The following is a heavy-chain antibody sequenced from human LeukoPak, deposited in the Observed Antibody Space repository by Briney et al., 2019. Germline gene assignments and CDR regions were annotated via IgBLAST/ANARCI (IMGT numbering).Heavy chain of an antibody. CDR1: GFTFSSYA. CDR2: ISGSGGST. J-gene: IGHJ4*02. Sequence: GGSLRLSCAASGFTFSSYAMSWVRQAPGKGLEWVSAISGSGGSTYYTDSVKGRFTISRDNSKNTLYLQMNSLRAEDTAVYYCAKDRDYYDSSGYFDYWGQGTLVTVSS. V-gene: IGHV3-23*01. D-gene: IGHD3-22*01. CDR3: AKDRDYYDSSGYFDY.